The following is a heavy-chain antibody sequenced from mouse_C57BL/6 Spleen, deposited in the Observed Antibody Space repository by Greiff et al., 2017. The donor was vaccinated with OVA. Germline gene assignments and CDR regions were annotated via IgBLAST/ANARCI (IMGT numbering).Heavy chain of an antibody. Sequence: VQLQQSGPELVKPGASVKISCKASGYTFTDYYMNWVKQSHGKSLEWIGDINPNNGGTSYNQKFKGKATLTVDKSSSTAYMELRSLTSEDSAVYYCARPLLRYPYAMDDGGQGTSVTVSS. CDR3: ARPLLRYPYAMDD. D-gene: IGHD1-1*01. J-gene: IGHJ4*01. CDR2: INPNNGGT. CDR1: GYTFTDYY. V-gene: IGHV1-26*01.